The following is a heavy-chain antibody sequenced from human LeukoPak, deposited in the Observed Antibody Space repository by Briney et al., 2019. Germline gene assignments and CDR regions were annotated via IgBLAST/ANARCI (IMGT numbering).Heavy chain of an antibody. CDR2: ISGSGGST. CDR1: GFTFSSYA. V-gene: IGHV3-23*01. J-gene: IGHJ4*02. Sequence: PGGSLRLSCAASGFTFSSYAMSWVRQAPGKGLEWVSAISGSGGSTYYADSVKGRFTISRDSSKNTLYLQMNSLRAEDTAVYYRAKGEISSIAAFFGYWGQGTLVTVSS. CDR3: AKGEISSIAAFFGY. D-gene: IGHD6-6*01.